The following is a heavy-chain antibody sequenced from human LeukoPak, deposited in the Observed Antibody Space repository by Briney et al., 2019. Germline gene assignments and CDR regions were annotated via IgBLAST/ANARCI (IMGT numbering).Heavy chain of an antibody. J-gene: IGHJ4*02. D-gene: IGHD3-22*01. Sequence: SETLSLTCAVYGGSFSGYYWSWIRQPPGKGLEWIGEINHSGSTNYNPSLKSRVTISVDMSKNQFSLKLSSVTAADTAVYYCARASYSYGYYYDSSGYYYVGAPFDYWGQGTLVTVSS. V-gene: IGHV4-34*01. CDR2: INHSGST. CDR1: GGSFSGYY. CDR3: ARASYSYGYYYDSSGYYYVGAPFDY.